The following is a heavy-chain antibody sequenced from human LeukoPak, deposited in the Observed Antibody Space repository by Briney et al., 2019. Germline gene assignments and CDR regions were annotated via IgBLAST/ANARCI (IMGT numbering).Heavy chain of an antibody. CDR3: TRPRSGTPFDY. J-gene: IGHJ4*02. CDR2: IRSKANSYAT. V-gene: IGHV3-73*01. Sequence: GGSLKLSCAASGFTFSGSAMHWVRQASGKGLEWVGRIRSKANSYATAFAASVKGRFTISRDDSKNTAYLQMNSLKTEDTAVYYCTRPRSGTPFDYWGQGTLVTVSS. CDR1: GFTFSGSA. D-gene: IGHD3-10*01.